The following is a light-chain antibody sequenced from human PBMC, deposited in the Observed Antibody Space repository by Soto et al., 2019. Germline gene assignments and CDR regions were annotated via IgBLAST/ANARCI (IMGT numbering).Light chain of an antibody. V-gene: IGLV2-14*01. CDR3: CSYAGSSTYV. CDR2: EVT. Sequence: QSALTQPASVSGSPGQSITISCTGTSNDIGLYNYVSWYQQHPGKAPKLVIYEVTYRPSGVSDRFSGSKSDNTASLTISGLQAEDEADYYCCSYAGSSTYVFGTGTKLTV. J-gene: IGLJ1*01. CDR1: SNDIGLYNY.